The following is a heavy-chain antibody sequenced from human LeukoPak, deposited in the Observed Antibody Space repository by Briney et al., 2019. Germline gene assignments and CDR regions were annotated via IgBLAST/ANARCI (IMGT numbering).Heavy chain of an antibody. CDR1: GYTFTSYA. D-gene: IGHD3-22*01. CDR2: INAGNGNT. J-gene: IGHJ3*02. Sequence: ASVQVSCKASGYTFTSYAMHWVRQAPGQRLEWMGWINAGNGNTKYSQKFQGRVTITRDTSASTAYMELSSLRSEDTAVYYCASYYYDSSGYYLKAFDIWGQGTMVTVSS. CDR3: ASYYYDSSGYYLKAFDI. V-gene: IGHV1-3*01.